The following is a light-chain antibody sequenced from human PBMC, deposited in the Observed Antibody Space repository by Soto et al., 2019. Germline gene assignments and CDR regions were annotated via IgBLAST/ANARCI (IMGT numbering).Light chain of an antibody. Sequence: EIVLTQSPVTLSLSPGERATLSCRASQSVSSSYLAWYQQKPGQAPRVLIYGASSRATGIPDRFSGSGSGTDFTLTISRLEPEDFAVYYCQQYGSSPLFGQGTKVDIK. V-gene: IGKV3-20*01. CDR3: QQYGSSPL. J-gene: IGKJ1*01. CDR2: GAS. CDR1: QSVSSSY.